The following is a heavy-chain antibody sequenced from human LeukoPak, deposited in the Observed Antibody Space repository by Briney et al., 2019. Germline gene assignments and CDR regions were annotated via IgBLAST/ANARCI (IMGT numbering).Heavy chain of an antibody. CDR3: ARQTRKLLWFGELLHWFDP. V-gene: IGHV4-34*01. CDR1: GGSFSGYY. J-gene: IGHJ5*02. Sequence: SETLSLTCAVYGGSFSGYYWSWIRQPPGKGLEWMGEINHSGSTNYNPSLKSRVTISVDTSKNQFSLKLSSVTAADTAVYYCARQTRKLLWFGELLHWFDPWGQGTLVTVSS. D-gene: IGHD3-10*01. CDR2: INHSGST.